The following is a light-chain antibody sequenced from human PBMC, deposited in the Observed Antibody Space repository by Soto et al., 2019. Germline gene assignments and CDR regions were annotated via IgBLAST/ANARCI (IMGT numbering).Light chain of an antibody. Sequence: EIVMTQSPATLSVSPGDRATLSCRASQSVSSNLPWSQQKPGQAPRLLIYGESTRDTGIPARCSGSGSGTEFNHTSRSLQSEDLAIYDCQQSKHWPRGLTFGPGTKVDIK. CDR3: QQSKHWPRGLT. V-gene: IGKV3-15*01. CDR2: GES. CDR1: QSVSSN. J-gene: IGKJ3*01.